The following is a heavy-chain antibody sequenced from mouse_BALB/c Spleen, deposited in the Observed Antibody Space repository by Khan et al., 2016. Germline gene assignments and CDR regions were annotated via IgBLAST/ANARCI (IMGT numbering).Heavy chain of an antibody. J-gene: IGHJ4*01. V-gene: IGHV2-6*02. Sequence: VQLQESGPGLVAPSQSLSITCTISGFSLTSYGVHWVRQPPGKGLEWLVVIWSDGSTTYNSALKSRLSISKDNSKSQVFLKMNSLQTDDTAMYYCARRDDGGGAMDYWGQGTSVTVSS. D-gene: IGHD2-3*01. CDR2: IWSDGST. CDR3: ARRDDGGGAMDY. CDR1: GFSLTSYG.